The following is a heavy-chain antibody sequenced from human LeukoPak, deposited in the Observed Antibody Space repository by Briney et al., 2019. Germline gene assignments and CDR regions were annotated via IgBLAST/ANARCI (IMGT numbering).Heavy chain of an antibody. CDR3: ARVGGGSYGGRVFDY. CDR2: IYHSGST. D-gene: IGHD2-21*01. CDR1: GGSISSSNW. V-gene: IGHV4-4*02. Sequence: PSGTLSLTCAVSGGSISSSNWWSWVRQPPGKGLEWIGEIYHSGSTNYNPSLKSRVTISVDKSKNQFSLKLSSVTAADTAMYYCARVGGGSYGGRVFDYWGQGTLVTVSS. J-gene: IGHJ4*02.